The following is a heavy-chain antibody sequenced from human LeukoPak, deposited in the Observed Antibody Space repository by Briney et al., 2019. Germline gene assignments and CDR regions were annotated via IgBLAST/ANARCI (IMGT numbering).Heavy chain of an antibody. D-gene: IGHD5-18*01. CDR3: ARDREYSYGYDY. Sequence: ASVKVSFKASGYTFTIYYMHWVRQAPGQGVEWMGLINPSGGSTSYSQKFQGRVTITRDTSTSTVYMELSSPRSEHTAVYYCARDREYSYGYDYWGQGTLVTVSS. CDR1: GYTFTIYY. V-gene: IGHV1-46*01. CDR2: INPSGGST. J-gene: IGHJ4*02.